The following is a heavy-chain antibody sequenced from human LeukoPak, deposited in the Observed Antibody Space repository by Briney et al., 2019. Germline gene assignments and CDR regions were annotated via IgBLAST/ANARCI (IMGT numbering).Heavy chain of an antibody. CDR3: AKGAAAGKVDWFDH. CDR1: GFTFSDFA. J-gene: IGHJ5*02. Sequence: GGSLRLSCAASGFTFSDFAMMWVRQAPGTGLQWVSTITGHGATFYADSARGRFTIFRDTSMNTLFLQMNSLGAEDTAVYYCAKGAAAGKVDWFDHWGQGTLVTVSS. CDR2: ITGHGAT. V-gene: IGHV3-23*01. D-gene: IGHD6-13*01.